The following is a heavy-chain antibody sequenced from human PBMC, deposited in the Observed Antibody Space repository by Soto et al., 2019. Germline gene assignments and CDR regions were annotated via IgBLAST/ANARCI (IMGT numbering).Heavy chain of an antibody. CDR3: ATEDYSSGHAGTFKH. Sequence: QVHLVESGGGVVQPGWSLRLPCAASGFTFSTSVMHWLRQAPGKGLEWVAANSHDGNSQHYPDSVKGRFTISRDNSKNTLYVQVDTLSPDDTGVYYGATEDYSSGHAGTFKHWGQGTMVTVSS. CDR2: NSHDGNSQ. J-gene: IGHJ1*01. D-gene: IGHD3-22*01. V-gene: IGHV3-30*03. CDR1: GFTFSTSV.